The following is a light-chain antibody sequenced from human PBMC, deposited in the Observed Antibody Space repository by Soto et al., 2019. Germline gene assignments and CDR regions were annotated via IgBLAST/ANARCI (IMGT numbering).Light chain of an antibody. CDR2: EVN. CDR3: TSYEGSNIWV. V-gene: IGLV2-8*01. J-gene: IGLJ3*02. Sequence: QSVLTQPPSASGSPGQSVTISCTGTSSDVGAYNYVSWYQQYPGKAPKLMIYEVNKRPSGVPDRFSGSKSGKTASLTVSGLQPEDEADYHCTSYEGSNIWVFGGGTKVTVL. CDR1: SSDVGAYNY.